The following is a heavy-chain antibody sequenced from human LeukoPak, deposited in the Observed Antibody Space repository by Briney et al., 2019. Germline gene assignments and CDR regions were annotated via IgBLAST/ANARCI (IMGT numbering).Heavy chain of an antibody. Sequence: GASVKVSCKASGYTFTSYDINWVRQATGQGLEWMGWMNPNSGNTGYAQKFQGRVTITRNTSISTAYMELSSLRSEDTAVYYCARSDDYYDSSGMPGGYWGQGTLVTVSS. J-gene: IGHJ4*02. D-gene: IGHD3-22*01. CDR1: GYTFTSYD. V-gene: IGHV1-8*03. CDR3: ARSDDYYDSSGMPGGY. CDR2: MNPNSGNT.